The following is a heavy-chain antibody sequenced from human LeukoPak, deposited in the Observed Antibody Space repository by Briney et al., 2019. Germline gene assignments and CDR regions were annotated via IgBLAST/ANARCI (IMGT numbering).Heavy chain of an antibody. CDR2: IYGDDTDT. V-gene: IGHV5-51*01. D-gene: IGHD1-26*01. CDR1: GYSFTNYW. J-gene: IGHJ3*02. Sequence: GESLKISCKGSGYSFTNYWIGWVRQMPGKGLEWMGIIYGDDTDTRYSPSFQGQVTISVDKSISTAYLQWGSLKASDTAMYYCARHDSGNYYSVDAFDIWGQGTMVTVSS. CDR3: ARHDSGNYYSVDAFDI.